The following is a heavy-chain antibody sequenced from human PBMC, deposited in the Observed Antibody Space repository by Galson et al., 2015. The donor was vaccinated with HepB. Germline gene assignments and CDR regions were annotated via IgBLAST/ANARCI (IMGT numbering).Heavy chain of an antibody. CDR1: GGTFRTYA. D-gene: IGHD3-3*01. Sequence: SVKVSCKASGGTFRTYAVSWVRQAPGQGLEWMGGIIPMFDTTQYAQRFQGRVSITADESMDTVYLQWSSLKASDTAIYYCARHHYPDDYWSGPLFDSWGQGTLVTVSS. CDR3: ARHHYPDDYWSGPLFDS. V-gene: IGHV1-69*13. CDR2: IIPMFDTT. J-gene: IGHJ4*02.